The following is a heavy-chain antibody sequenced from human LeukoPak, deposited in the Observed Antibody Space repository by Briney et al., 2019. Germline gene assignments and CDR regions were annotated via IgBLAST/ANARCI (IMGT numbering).Heavy chain of an antibody. CDR2: INPNSGGT. Sequence: ASVKVSCKASGGTFISYTISWVRQAPGQGLEWRGRINPNSGGTNYAQKFQGRVTMTRDTSISTAYMELSRLRSDDTAVYYCARKTLEDYWGQGTLVTVSS. J-gene: IGHJ4*02. CDR3: ARKTLEDY. D-gene: IGHD1-1*01. CDR1: GGTFISYT. V-gene: IGHV1-2*06.